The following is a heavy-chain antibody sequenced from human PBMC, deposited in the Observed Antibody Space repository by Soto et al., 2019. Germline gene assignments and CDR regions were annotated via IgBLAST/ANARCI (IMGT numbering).Heavy chain of an antibody. D-gene: IGHD5-18*01. Sequence: ASVKVSCKASGYMFTRYAISWVRQAPGQGLEWMGWISGYNSNTNYAQKIQGRVTLTTDTSTSTAYMELKSLRSDDTAVYYCARDSLRGDSYGFVRPDYYYYGMDVWGQGTTVTVSS. J-gene: IGHJ6*02. V-gene: IGHV1-18*01. CDR3: ARDSLRGDSYGFVRPDYYYYGMDV. CDR1: GYMFTRYA. CDR2: ISGYNSNT.